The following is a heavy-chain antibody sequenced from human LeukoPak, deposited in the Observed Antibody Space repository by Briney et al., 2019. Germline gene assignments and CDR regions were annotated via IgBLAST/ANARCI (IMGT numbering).Heavy chain of an antibody. CDR3: AKDIRHSSNWFEAFDY. V-gene: IGHV3-21*04. Sequence: PGGSLRLSCAASGFTFSSYSMNWVRQAPGKGLEWVSSISSSSSYIYYADSVKGRFTISRDNSKNTLYLQMNSLRAEDTAVYYCAKDIRHSSNWFEAFDYWGQGTLVAVSS. J-gene: IGHJ4*02. CDR1: GFTFSSYS. D-gene: IGHD6-13*01. CDR2: ISSSSSYI.